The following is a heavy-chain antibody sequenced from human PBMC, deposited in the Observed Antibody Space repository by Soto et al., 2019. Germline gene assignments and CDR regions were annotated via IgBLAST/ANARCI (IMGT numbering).Heavy chain of an antibody. CDR1: GGSISSGDDY. Sequence: QVHLQESGPGLVKPSQTLSLTCTVSGGSISSGDDYWSWIRQPPGKGLACTGYIYYSGSTYYNPSLKRRVTLSVHTSKHQFSLKLSSVTAADTAVYYWARSPFYGGSPAVDYWGQGTLVTVSS. J-gene: IGHJ4*02. CDR3: ARSPFYGGSPAVDY. V-gene: IGHV4-30-4*01. CDR2: IYYSGST. D-gene: IGHD2-15*01.